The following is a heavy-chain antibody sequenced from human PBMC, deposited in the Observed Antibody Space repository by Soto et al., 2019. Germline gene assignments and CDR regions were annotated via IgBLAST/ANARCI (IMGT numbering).Heavy chain of an antibody. CDR2: ISSSSTI. CDR3: ARDGDNYYGMDV. D-gene: IGHD3-10*01. V-gene: IGHV3-48*02. CDR1: GFLFSSYN. Sequence: EVQLVESGGGLVQPGGSVRLSCAASGFLFSSYNMNWVRQAPGKGLEWVSYISSSSTIYYADSVKGRFTISRDNAKNSLYLQMNSLRDEDTAVYYCARDGDNYYGMDVWGQGTTVTVSS. J-gene: IGHJ6*02.